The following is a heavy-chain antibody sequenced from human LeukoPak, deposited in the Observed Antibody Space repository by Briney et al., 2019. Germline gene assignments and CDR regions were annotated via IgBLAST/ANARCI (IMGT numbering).Heavy chain of an antibody. CDR2: INPNSGGT. CDR3: ARDYMGSDSSGG. Sequence: ASVKVSCKASGYTFTGYYMHWVRQAPGQGLEWMGWINPNSGGTNYAQKFQGRVTMTRDTSISTAYMELSGLRSDDTAVYYCARDYMGSDSSGGWGQGTLVTVSS. V-gene: IGHV1-2*02. J-gene: IGHJ4*02. D-gene: IGHD3-22*01. CDR1: GYTFTGYY.